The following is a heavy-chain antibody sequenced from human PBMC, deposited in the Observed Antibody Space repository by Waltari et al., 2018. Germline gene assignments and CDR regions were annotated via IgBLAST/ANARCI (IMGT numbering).Heavy chain of an antibody. CDR2: VDPEDGET. D-gene: IGHD5-18*01. Sequence: EVQLVQSGAEVKKPGATVKISCKASGYTFTDYYMHWVQQAPGKGLEWMGRVDPEDGETIYAQKFQGRVTMTRNTSISTAYMELSSLRSEDTAVYYCARVYIEYSYGYDYWGQGTLVTVSS. CDR3: ARVYIEYSYGYDY. CDR1: GYTFTDYY. J-gene: IGHJ4*02. V-gene: IGHV1-69-2*01.